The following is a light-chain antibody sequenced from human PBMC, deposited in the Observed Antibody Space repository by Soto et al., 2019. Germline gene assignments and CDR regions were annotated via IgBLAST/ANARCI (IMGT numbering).Light chain of an antibody. V-gene: IGKV1-5*03. CDR1: QTISSW. CDR2: KAS. CDR3: QHYNSYSEA. Sequence: DIHITQSPSTRSGSVGDRVTITCRASQTISSWLAWYQQKKGKAPKVMIYKASTLKSGVPSRFSGSGYGTEFNLTISSLQPDDFATYYCQHYNSYSEAFGQGTKVDIK. J-gene: IGKJ1*01.